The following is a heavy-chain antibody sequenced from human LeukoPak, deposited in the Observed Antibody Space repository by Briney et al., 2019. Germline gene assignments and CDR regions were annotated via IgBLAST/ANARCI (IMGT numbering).Heavy chain of an antibody. Sequence: SGRSLRLSCAASGFTFSSYSMNWVRQAPGKGLEWVSSISSSSSYIYYADSVKGRFTISRDNAKNSLYLQMNSLRAEDTAVYYCARDLAGSYYHPFDYWGQGTLVTVSS. CDR2: ISSSSSYI. J-gene: IGHJ4*02. V-gene: IGHV3-21*01. CDR1: GFTFSSYS. D-gene: IGHD1-26*01. CDR3: ARDLAGSYYHPFDY.